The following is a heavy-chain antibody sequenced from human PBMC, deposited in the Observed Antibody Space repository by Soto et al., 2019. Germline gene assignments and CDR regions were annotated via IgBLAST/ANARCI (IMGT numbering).Heavy chain of an antibody. CDR3: AHSIAVAGRNYYSSYYMDV. CDR1: GFSLSTSGVG. J-gene: IGHJ6*03. V-gene: IGHV2-5*02. CDR2: IYWDDDK. D-gene: IGHD6-19*01. Sequence: SGPTLVNPTQTLTLTCTFSGFSLSTSGVGVGWIRQPPGKALEWLALIYWDDDKRYSPSLKSRLAITKDTSKNQVVLTMTNMDPVDTATYYCAHSIAVAGRNYYSSYYMDVWGKGTTVTVSS.